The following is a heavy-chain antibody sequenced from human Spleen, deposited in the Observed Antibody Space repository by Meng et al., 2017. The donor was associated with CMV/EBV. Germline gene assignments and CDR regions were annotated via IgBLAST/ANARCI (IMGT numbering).Heavy chain of an antibody. CDR2: ISSSSSYI. Sequence: EVQLVESGGGLVKPGGSLGLSCAASGFTFSSYSMNWVRQAPGKGLEWVSSISSSSSYIYYADSVKGRFTISRDNAKNSLYLQMNSLRAEDTAVYYCARDLGSGYGDWGQGTLVTVSS. CDR1: GFTFSSYS. J-gene: IGHJ4*02. CDR3: ARDLGSGYGD. V-gene: IGHV3-21*01. D-gene: IGHD5-12*01.